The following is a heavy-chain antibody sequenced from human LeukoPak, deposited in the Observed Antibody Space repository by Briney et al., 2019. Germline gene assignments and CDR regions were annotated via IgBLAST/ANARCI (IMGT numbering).Heavy chain of an antibody. J-gene: IGHJ4*02. D-gene: IGHD5-12*01. CDR2: ITPPGDNT. CDR3: AMGYTDYDPPDY. Sequence: QPGGSLRLSCAASGFTFSTYWMHWIRQVPGKGLVWVSRITPPGDNTDYADSVRGRFTVSRDNAKNTLYLQMNSLRADDTAVYYCAMGYTDYDPPDYWGRGTLVTVSS. CDR1: GFTFSTYW. V-gene: IGHV3-74*01.